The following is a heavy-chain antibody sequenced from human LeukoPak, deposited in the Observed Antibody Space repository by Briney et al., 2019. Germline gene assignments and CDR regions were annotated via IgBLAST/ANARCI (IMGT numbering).Heavy chain of an antibody. CDR2: ISGSGGST. V-gene: IGHV3-23*01. D-gene: IGHD3-3*01. J-gene: IGHJ4*02. CDR1: EFTFSSYA. CDR3: ARDKDYDFWSGPIMSY. Sequence: PGGSLRLSCAASEFTFSSYAMSWVRQAPGKGLEWVSGISGSGGSTYYADSVKGRFTISRDNSKNTLYLQMNSLRAEDTAVYYCARDKDYDFWSGPIMSYWGQGTLVTVSS.